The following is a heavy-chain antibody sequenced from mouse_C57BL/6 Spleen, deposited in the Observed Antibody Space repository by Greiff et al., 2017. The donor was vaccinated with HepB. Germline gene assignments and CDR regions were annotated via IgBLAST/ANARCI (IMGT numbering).Heavy chain of an antibody. CDR2: INPSTGGT. CDR1: GYSFTGYY. J-gene: IGHJ2*01. CDR3: ARSYAFDY. V-gene: IGHV1-42*01. Sequence: EVQLQQSGPELVKPGASVKISCKASGYSFTGYYMNWVKQSPEKSLEWIGEINPSTGGTTYNQKFKAKATLTVDKSSSTAYMQLKSLTSEDSAVYYCARSYAFDYWGQGTTLTVSS. D-gene: IGHD2-12*01.